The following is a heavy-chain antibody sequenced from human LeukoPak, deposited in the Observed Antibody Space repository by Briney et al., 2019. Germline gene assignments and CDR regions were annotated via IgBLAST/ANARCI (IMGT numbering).Heavy chain of an antibody. CDR1: GGSISSYY. CDR2: INHSGST. V-gene: IGHV4-34*01. Sequence: SETLSLTCTVSGGSISSYYWSWIRQPPGKGLEWIGEINHSGSTNYNPSLKSRVTISVDTSKNQFSLKLSSVTAADTAVYYCARGAGLRSGIDYWGQGTLVTVSS. CDR3: ARGAGLRSGIDY. D-gene: IGHD5-12*01. J-gene: IGHJ4*02.